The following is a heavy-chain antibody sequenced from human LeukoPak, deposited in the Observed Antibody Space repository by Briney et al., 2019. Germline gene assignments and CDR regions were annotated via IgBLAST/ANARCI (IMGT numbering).Heavy chain of an antibody. CDR3: ARHVFGATVAAGSAQFAFDI. V-gene: IGHV4-39*01. J-gene: IGHJ3*02. D-gene: IGHD2-15*01. CDR1: GGSIISSSYY. CDR2: ICYSGST. Sequence: SETLSLTCSVSGGSIISSSYYWGWIRQPPGKGLASIGSICYSGSTYYNPSLKSRVTISVDTSKNQFSLKLSSVTAADTAVYYCARHVFGATVAAGSAQFAFDIWGQGIMVTVSS.